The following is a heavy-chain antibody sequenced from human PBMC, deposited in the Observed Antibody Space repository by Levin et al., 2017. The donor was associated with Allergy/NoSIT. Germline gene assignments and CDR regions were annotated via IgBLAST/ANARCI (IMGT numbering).Heavy chain of an antibody. J-gene: IGHJ3*02. CDR3: ARVGKGSSRQYDAFDI. CDR2: ISGYNGNT. Sequence: GASVKVSCKASGYTFTSYGISWVRQAPGQGLEWMGWISGYNGNTNYAQKVQGRVTMTTDTSTSTAYMELRSLRSDDTAVYYCARVGKGSSRQYDAFDIWGQGTMVTVSS. V-gene: IGHV1-18*01. D-gene: IGHD1-1*01. CDR1: GYTFTSYG.